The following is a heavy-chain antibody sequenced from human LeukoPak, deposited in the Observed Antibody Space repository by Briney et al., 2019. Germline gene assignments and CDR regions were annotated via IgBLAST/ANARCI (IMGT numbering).Heavy chain of an antibody. CDR2: IYYSGST. CDR1: GGSISSYY. V-gene: IGHV4-59*08. CDR3: ASSIAAAGMNWFDP. Sequence: SETLSLTCTVSGGSISSYYWSWIRQPPGKGLEWIGYIYYSGSTYYNPSLKSRVTISVDTSKNQFSLKLSSVTAADTAVYYCASSIAAAGMNWFDPWGQGTLVTVSS. J-gene: IGHJ5*02. D-gene: IGHD6-13*01.